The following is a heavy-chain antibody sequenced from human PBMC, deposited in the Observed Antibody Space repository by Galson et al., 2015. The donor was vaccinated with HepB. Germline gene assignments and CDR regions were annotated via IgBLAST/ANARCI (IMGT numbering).Heavy chain of an antibody. D-gene: IGHD3-3*01. Sequence: SVKVSCKASGYTFTSYGISWVRQAPGQGLEWMGWISAYNGNTNYAQKLQGRVTMTTDTSISTAYMELSRLRSDDTAVYYCAREGSHYDFWSGAPGDAFDIWGQGTMVTVSS. V-gene: IGHV1-18*01. J-gene: IGHJ3*02. CDR3: AREGSHYDFWSGAPGDAFDI. CDR1: GYTFTSYG. CDR2: ISAYNGNT.